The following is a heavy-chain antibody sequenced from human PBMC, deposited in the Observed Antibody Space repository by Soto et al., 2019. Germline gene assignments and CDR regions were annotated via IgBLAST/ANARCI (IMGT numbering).Heavy chain of an antibody. J-gene: IGHJ3*02. CDR1: GGTFSSYT. CDR3: PTGADAYEI. V-gene: IGHV1-69*02. D-gene: IGHD1-26*01. CDR2: IIPILGIA. Sequence: QVQLVQSGAEVKKPGSSVKVSCKASGGTFSSYTISWVRQAPGQGLEWMGRIIPILGIANYAQKFQGRVTITADKTTSTADMEVSSLGAEETAVYYSPTGADAYEIWGQGKIVTVSS.